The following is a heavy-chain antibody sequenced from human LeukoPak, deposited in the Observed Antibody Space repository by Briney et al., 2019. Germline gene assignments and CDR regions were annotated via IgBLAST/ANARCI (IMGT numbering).Heavy chain of an antibody. D-gene: IGHD5-12*01. CDR3: ARGLSKVPTIFMRYYYMDV. CDR2: MNPNSGIT. J-gene: IGHJ6*03. Sequence: ASLKVSCEASGYTFAGYDISWVRQATGQGLEWLGWMNPNSGITDYAQKLQGRGTMTRNTSISTAYMRLSSLRSEDTAVYHCARGLSKVPTIFMRYYYMDVWGKGTTVTVSS. CDR1: GYTFAGYD. V-gene: IGHV1-8*01.